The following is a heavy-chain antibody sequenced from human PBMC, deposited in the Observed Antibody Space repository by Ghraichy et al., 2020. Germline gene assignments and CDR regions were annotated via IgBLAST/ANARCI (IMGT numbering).Heavy chain of an antibody. V-gene: IGHV3-15*01. J-gene: IGHJ4*02. Sequence: GGSLRLSCAASGFTFSNAWMSWVRQAPGKGLEWVGRIKRKTDGGTTDYAAPVKGRFTISRDDSKNTLYLQMNSLKTEDTAVYYCSTASSSWYPLSYWGQGTLVTVSS. CDR3: STASSSWYPLSY. CDR2: IKRKTDGGTT. CDR1: GFTFSNAW. D-gene: IGHD6-13*01.